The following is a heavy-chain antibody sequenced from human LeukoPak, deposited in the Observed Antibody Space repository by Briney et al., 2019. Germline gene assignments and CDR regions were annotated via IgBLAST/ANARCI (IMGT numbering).Heavy chain of an antibody. V-gene: IGHV3-7*01. CDR2: IKPDGTEK. J-gene: IGHJ3*02. Sequence: GGSLRLSCAASGFIFSHYWMSWVRQAPGKGREWVANIKPDGTEKYYVDSVKGRFTISRDNAKNSLCLLMDSLRAEDTAVYYCAREDMWAFDMWGQGTMVTVSS. CDR3: AREDMWAFDM. CDR1: GFIFSHYW. D-gene: IGHD2-15*01.